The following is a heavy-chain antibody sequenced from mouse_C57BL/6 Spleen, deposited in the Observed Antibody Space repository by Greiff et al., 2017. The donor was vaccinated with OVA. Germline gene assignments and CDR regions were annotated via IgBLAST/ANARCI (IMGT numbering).Heavy chain of an antibody. CDR3: ARQVLYYGNYRDWYFDV. D-gene: IGHD2-1*01. V-gene: IGHV1-55*01. Sequence: QVQLQQPGAELVKPGASVKMSCKASGYTFTSYWITWVKQRPGQGLEWIGDIYPGSGRTNYNEKFKSKATLTVDTSSSTAYMQLSSLTSEDSAVYYCARQVLYYGNYRDWYFDVWGTGTTVTVSS. CDR1: GYTFTSYW. CDR2: IYPGSGRT. J-gene: IGHJ1*03.